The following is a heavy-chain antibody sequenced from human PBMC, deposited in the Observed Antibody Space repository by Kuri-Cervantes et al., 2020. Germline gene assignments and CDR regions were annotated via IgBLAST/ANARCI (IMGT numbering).Heavy chain of an antibody. V-gene: IGHV3-23*01. D-gene: IGHD6-19*01. J-gene: IGHJ3*02. CDR1: GFTFSSYS. Sequence: GESLKISCAASGFTFSSYSMNWVRQAPGQGLEWLSAISGGGGGTYYADSVKGRFTVSRDNSKNTLYVQMNSLRGEDTALYFCAKGASSGWYDAFDIWGQGTMVTVSS. CDR3: AKGASSGWYDAFDI. CDR2: ISGGGGGT.